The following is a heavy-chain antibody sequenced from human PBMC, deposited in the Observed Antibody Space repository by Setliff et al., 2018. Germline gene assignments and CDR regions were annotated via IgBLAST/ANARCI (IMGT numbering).Heavy chain of an antibody. CDR3: ARAADSYGPPRSYKDV. CDR1: GFTFSSYS. J-gene: IGHJ6*03. D-gene: IGHD5-18*01. CDR2: ISSSSSYI. V-gene: IGHV3-21*01. Sequence: GSLRLSCAASGFTFSSYSLNWVRQAPGKGLEWVSSISSSSSYIYYADSVQGRFTISRDNAKNSLYLQMNSLRAEDTAVYYCARAADSYGPPRSYKDVWGKGTTVTVSS.